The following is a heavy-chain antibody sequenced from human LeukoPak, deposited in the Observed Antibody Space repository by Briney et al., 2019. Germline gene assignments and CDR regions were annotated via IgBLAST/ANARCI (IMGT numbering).Heavy chain of an antibody. CDR3: ARLGDYYYYYMDV. CDR2: INPSGGST. Sequence: ASVKVSCKASGYTFTSYYMHWVRQAPGQGLEWMGIINPSGGSTSYAQKFQGRVTMTRNTSISTAYMELSSLRSEDTAVYYCARLGDYYYYYMDVWGKGTTVTISS. J-gene: IGHJ6*03. D-gene: IGHD3-16*01. V-gene: IGHV1-46*01. CDR1: GYTFTSYY.